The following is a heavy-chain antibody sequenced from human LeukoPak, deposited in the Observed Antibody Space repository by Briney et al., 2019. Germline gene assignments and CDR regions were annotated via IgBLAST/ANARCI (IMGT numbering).Heavy chain of an antibody. CDR3: ARDPYYYYSSGYSYYFDY. Sequence: GESLKISCAASGLTFSSYAMHWVRQAPGKGLEWVAVVSYDGSNKYYADSVKGRFTISRDNSKNTLYLQMNSLRAEDTAVYYCARDPYYYYSSGYSYYFDYWGQGTLVSVSS. CDR2: VSYDGSNK. V-gene: IGHV3-30-3*01. CDR1: GLTFSSYA. J-gene: IGHJ4*02. D-gene: IGHD3-22*01.